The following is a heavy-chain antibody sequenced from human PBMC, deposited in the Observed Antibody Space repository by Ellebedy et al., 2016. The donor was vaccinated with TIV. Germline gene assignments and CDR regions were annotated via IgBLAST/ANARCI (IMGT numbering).Heavy chain of an antibody. CDR2: IDPSDGST. CDR3: ALASFDY. CDR1: GYSFVNYY. D-gene: IGHD1-1*01. Sequence: AASVKVSCKASGYSFVNYYIQWVRQPPGHGLEWVGIIDPSDGSTSYTQRFQGRITLTRDTSTTTVYISLSSLRFDDTAMYYCALASFDYWGQGTQVTVSS. V-gene: IGHV1-46*01. J-gene: IGHJ4*02.